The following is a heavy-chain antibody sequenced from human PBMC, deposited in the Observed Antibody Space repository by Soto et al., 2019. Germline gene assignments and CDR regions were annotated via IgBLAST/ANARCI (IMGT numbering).Heavy chain of an antibody. CDR3: ARGSTDSYPGSRIFDF. D-gene: IGHD3-10*01. CDR1: GFSVSDNY. Sequence: PGGSLRLSCAVSGFSVSDNYMSWVRQAPGEGLEWVSTITDTGGDTKYSDSVRGRFTMSRDNSKKTLYLQMNNLRVEDSALYYCARGSTDSYPGSRIFDFWGRGTLVTVSS. J-gene: IGHJ4*02. V-gene: IGHV3-23*01. CDR2: ITDTGGDT.